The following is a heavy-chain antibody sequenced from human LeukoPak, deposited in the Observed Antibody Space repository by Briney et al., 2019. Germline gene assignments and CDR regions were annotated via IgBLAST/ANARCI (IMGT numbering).Heavy chain of an antibody. CDR3: ARSPVYYDILTGYSNWFDP. CDR2: ICYSGST. J-gene: IGHJ5*02. D-gene: IGHD3-9*01. Sequence: PSETLSLTCTVSGGSISSYYWSWIRQPPGKGLEWIGYICYSGSTNYNPSLKSRVTISVDTSKNQFSLKLSSVTAADTAVYYCARSPVYYDILTGYSNWFDPWGQGTLVTVSS. CDR1: GGSISSYY. V-gene: IGHV4-59*01.